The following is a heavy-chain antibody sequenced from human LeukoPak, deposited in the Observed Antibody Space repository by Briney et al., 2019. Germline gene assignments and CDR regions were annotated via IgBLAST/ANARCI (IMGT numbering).Heavy chain of an antibody. CDR2: IRTKANNYAT. Sequence: GGSLKLSCAASGFTLSGSAVPWVRQASGKGLEWVGRIRTKANNYATAYAASVKGRFTISRDDSKNTAYLQMNSLKNEDTAVYYCTRLGDYTTSPGGYWGQGALVTVSS. V-gene: IGHV3-73*01. J-gene: IGHJ4*02. D-gene: IGHD2-2*02. CDR3: TRLGDYTTSPGGY. CDR1: GFTLSGSA.